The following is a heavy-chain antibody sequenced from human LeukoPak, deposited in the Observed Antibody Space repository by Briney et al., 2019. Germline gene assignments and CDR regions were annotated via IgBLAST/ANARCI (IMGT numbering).Heavy chain of an antibody. J-gene: IGHJ4*02. Sequence: PSETLSLTCAVYGGSFSGYYWSWIRQPPGKGLEWIGEINHSGSTNYNPSLKSRVTISVDTSKNQFSLKLSSVTAADTAVYYCARGGPLPNDYGDYFFDYWGQGTLVTVSS. D-gene: IGHD4-17*01. CDR3: ARGGPLPNDYGDYFFDY. CDR2: INHSGST. CDR1: GGSFSGYY. V-gene: IGHV4-34*01.